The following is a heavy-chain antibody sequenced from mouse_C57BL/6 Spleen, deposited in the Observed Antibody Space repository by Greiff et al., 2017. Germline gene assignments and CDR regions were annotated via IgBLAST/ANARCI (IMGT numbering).Heavy chain of an antibody. D-gene: IGHD2-10*01. CDR3: ATYYGAQFAY. Sequence: EVQRVESGGGLVKPGGSLKLSCAASGFTFSDYGMHWVRQAPEKGLEWVAYISSGSSTIYYADTVKGRFTISRDNAKNTLFLQMTSLRSEDTAMYYCATYYGAQFAYWGQGTLVTVSA. V-gene: IGHV5-17*01. CDR2: ISSGSSTI. CDR1: GFTFSDYG. J-gene: IGHJ3*01.